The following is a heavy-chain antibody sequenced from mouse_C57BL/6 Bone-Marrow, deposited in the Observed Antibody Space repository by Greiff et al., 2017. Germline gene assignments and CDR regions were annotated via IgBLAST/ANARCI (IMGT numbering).Heavy chain of an antibody. J-gene: IGHJ2*01. Sequence: VQLKESGAELVRPGASVKLSCTASGFNIKDDYIHWVKQRPEQGLEWIGWIDPEIGDTEYASKFQGKATITSDTSSNTAYLQLSSLTSEDTAVYYCSSCDVNYFDFWGQGTPLTVAS. D-gene: IGHD2-3*01. CDR3: SSCDVNYFDF. CDR1: GFNIKDDY. CDR2: IDPEIGDT. V-gene: IGHV14-4*01.